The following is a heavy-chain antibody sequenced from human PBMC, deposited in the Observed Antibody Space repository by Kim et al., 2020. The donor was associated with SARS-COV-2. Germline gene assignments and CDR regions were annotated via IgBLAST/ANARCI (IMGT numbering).Heavy chain of an antibody. J-gene: IGHJ6*02. CDR2: INTNTGNP. Sequence: ASVKVSCKASGYTFTSYAMNWVRQAPGQGLEWMGWINTNTGNPTYAQGFTGRFVFSLDTSVSTAYLQISSLKAEDTAVYYCAALVTIPSNNYYYGMDVWGQGTTVTVSS. V-gene: IGHV7-4-1*02. CDR3: AALVTIPSNNYYYGMDV. CDR1: GYTFTSYA. D-gene: IGHD3-3*01.